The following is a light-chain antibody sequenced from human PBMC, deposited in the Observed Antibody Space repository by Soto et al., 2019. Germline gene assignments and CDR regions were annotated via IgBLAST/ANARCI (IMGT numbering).Light chain of an antibody. V-gene: IGKV1-5*03. CDR3: PPYKSYSEWT. J-gene: IGKJ1*01. Sequence: DIQMTQSPSTLSASVGDRVTITCRASQSISSWLAWYQQKPGKAPKVLIYKASSLESGVPSRFSGSGSGTEFTLTISSLQPDDFATYYGPPYKSYSEWTFGQGTKVEIK. CDR2: KAS. CDR1: QSISSW.